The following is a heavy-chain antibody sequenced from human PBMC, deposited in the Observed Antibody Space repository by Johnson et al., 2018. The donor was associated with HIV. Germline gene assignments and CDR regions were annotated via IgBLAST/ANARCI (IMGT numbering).Heavy chain of an antibody. D-gene: IGHD3-10*01. V-gene: IGHV3-30*04. CDR1: GFSFSSYA. CDR2: ISYDGGLK. J-gene: IGHJ3*02. Sequence: QMLLVESGGGVVQPGRSLRLSCAASGFSFSSYAMHWVRQAPGKGLEWVTVISYDGGLKYYADSVKGRFTISRDNSKNTLYLQMNSQRAEDTAIYYCARDSGEQRRYAFDIWGQGTMVTVAS. CDR3: ARDSGEQRRYAFDI.